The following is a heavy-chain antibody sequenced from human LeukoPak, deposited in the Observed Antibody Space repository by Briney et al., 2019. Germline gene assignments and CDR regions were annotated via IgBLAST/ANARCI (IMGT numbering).Heavy chain of an antibody. CDR3: ARGGGPDAFDI. J-gene: IGHJ3*02. V-gene: IGHV4-31*01. CDR1: GGSISSGGYY. D-gene: IGHD3-16*01. Sequence: SEPLSLTCTVSGGSISSGGYYWTWIRQHPGKGLEWIGYIFYSGRTYYNPSLKSPITISLDTSKNQFSLKLSSVTAADTAVYYCARGGGPDAFDIWGQGTMVTLSS. CDR2: IFYSGRT.